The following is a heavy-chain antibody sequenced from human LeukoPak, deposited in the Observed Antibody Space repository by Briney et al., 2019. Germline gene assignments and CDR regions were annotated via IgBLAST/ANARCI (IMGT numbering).Heavy chain of an antibody. CDR3: ARKFAGAYFARLDS. J-gene: IGHJ4*02. CDR2: IKKDGSEK. V-gene: IGHV3-7*01. CDR1: GFTFDTYW. Sequence: PGGSLRLSCAASGFTFDTYWMTWVRQAPGKGLEWVANIKKDGSEKFYVDSVKGRFTISRDNTRNSLYLQMNSLRAEDTAVYYCARKFAGAYFARLDSWGRGTLVTVSS. D-gene: IGHD2/OR15-2a*01.